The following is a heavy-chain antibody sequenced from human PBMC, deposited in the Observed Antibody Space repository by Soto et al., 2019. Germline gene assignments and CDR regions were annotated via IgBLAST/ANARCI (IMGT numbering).Heavy chain of an antibody. J-gene: IGHJ4*02. D-gene: IGHD3-16*01. V-gene: IGHV3-73*01. CDR1: GFTFSGSA. CDR3: TGTSLHLGELWP. CDR2: IRSKANSYAT. Sequence: GGSLRLSCAASGFTFSGSAMHWVRQASGKGLEWVGRIRSKANSYATAYAASVKGRFTISRDDSKNTAYLQMNSLKTEDTAVYYCTGTSLHLGELWPWGQGTLVTVSS.